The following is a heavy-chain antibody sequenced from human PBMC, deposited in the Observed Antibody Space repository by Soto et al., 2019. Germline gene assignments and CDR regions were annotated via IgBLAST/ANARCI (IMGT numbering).Heavy chain of an antibody. CDR3: ARSFREDAFEL. D-gene: IGHD1-26*01. J-gene: IGHJ3*01. Sequence: QVQLVQSGAEMKKPGSSLKVSCKPSGGTFSTFAISWMRQAPGEGLEWMGGINPVFRLPNTAQKFQGRFTLTANESTSTVYMELSGLTSGDTAVYYCARSFREDAFELWGQGTMVTVSS. CDR1: GGTFSTFA. V-gene: IGHV1-69*01. CDR2: INPVFRLP.